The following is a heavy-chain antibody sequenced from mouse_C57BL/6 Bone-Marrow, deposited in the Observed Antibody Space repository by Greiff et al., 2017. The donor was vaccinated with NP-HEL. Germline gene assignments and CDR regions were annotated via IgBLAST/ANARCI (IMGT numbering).Heavy chain of an antibody. D-gene: IGHD1-1*01. Sequence: TLVESGGDLVKPGGSLKLSCAASGFTFSSYGMSWVRQTPDKRLEWVATISSGGSYTYYPDSVKGRFTISRDNAKNTLYLQMSSLKSEDTAMYYCARRDYGAWFAYWGQGTLVTVSA. CDR1: GFTFSSYG. V-gene: IGHV5-6*02. CDR2: ISSGGSYT. CDR3: ARRDYGAWFAY. J-gene: IGHJ3*01.